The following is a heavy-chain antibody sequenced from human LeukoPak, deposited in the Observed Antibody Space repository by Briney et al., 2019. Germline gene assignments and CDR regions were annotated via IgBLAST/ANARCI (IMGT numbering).Heavy chain of an antibody. CDR3: ARDISGYYPDAFDI. CDR2: ISAYNGNT. J-gene: IGHJ3*02. V-gene: IGHV1-18*01. Sequence: ASVKVSCKASGYTFTSYGISWVRQGPGQGLEWMGWISAYNGNTNYAQKLQGRVTMTTDTSTSTAYMELRSLRSDDTAVYYCARDISGYYPDAFDIWGQGTMVTVSS. CDR1: GYTFTSYG. D-gene: IGHD3-22*01.